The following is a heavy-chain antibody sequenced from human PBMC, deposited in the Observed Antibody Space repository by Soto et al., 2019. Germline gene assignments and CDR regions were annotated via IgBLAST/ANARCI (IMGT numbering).Heavy chain of an antibody. CDR1: GYTFTNFG. Sequence: HLVQSGPEVKKPGASITVSCKTSGYTFTNFGLSWVRQAPGQGLEWMGWIATYNSNRNYAQKCQGRLTMTTDTSTSTAYLEMKSLGYDDTAVYYCARVLRGVVNWFDPGGQGTLVTVSS. V-gene: IGHV1-18*01. J-gene: IGHJ5*02. CDR2: IATYNSNR. D-gene: IGHD3-10*01. CDR3: ARVLRGVVNWFDP.